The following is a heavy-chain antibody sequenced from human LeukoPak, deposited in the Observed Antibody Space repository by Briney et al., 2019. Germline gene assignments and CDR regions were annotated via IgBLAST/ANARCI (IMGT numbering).Heavy chain of an antibody. Sequence: PGGSLRLSCAASGFTFSSYSMNWVRQAPGKGLEWVSSISSSSSYIYYADSVKGRFTISRDNSKNTLYLQMNSLRAEDTAVYYCANIPTKKVSPFDYWGQGTLVTVSS. CDR3: ANIPTKKVSPFDY. V-gene: IGHV3-21*04. CDR2: ISSSSSYI. D-gene: IGHD2-2*02. CDR1: GFTFSSYS. J-gene: IGHJ4*02.